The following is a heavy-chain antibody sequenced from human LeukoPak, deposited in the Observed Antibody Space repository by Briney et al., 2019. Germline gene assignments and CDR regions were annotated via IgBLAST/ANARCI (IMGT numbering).Heavy chain of an antibody. CDR3: VRDLVRGVHPVFYFDL. Sequence: PGGSLRLSCAASGFPFSDYSMNWVRQAPGKGLEWVSSTSGRSDYIYSADSVKGRFTISRDNAKKSLYLQMTSLRADDTAVYFCVRDLVRGVHPVFYFDLWGRGTLVTVSS. CDR2: TSGRSDYI. V-gene: IGHV3-21*01. D-gene: IGHD3-10*01. J-gene: IGHJ2*01. CDR1: GFPFSDYS.